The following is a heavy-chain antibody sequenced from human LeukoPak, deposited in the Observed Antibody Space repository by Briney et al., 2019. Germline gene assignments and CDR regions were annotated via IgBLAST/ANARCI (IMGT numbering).Heavy chain of an antibody. CDR2: IYYSGST. V-gene: IGHV4-59*01. Sequence: PSETLSLTCTVSGGSISSYYWSWIRQPPGKGLEWIGHIYYSGSTNYNPSLKSRVTISVDTSKNQFSLKLSSVTAADTAVYYCARERAGYCSSTSCYGWFDPWGQGTLVTVSS. CDR1: GGSISSYY. D-gene: IGHD2-2*01. CDR3: ARERAGYCSSTSCYGWFDP. J-gene: IGHJ5*02.